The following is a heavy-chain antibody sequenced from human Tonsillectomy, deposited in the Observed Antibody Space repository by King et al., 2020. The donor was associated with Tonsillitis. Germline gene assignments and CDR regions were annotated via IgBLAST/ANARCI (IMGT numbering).Heavy chain of an antibody. CDR2: ICSDGSNE. CDR3: ATAPVLLWFGDYPGAFDI. V-gene: IGHV3-30*03. Sequence: HLVASVGVVVQPVSSVRLSCSCSRFTFSRYGMHCFSTSHGNGLACFCPICSDGSNEYYADSVKGRFTISRDNSKNTLYLQMNSLRAEDTAVYYCATAPVLLWFGDYPGAFDIWGQGTMVTVSS. D-gene: IGHD3-10*01. CDR1: RFTFSRYG. J-gene: IGHJ3*02.